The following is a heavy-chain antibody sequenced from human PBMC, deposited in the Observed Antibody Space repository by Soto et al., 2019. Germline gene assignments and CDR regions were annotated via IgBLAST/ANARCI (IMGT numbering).Heavy chain of an antibody. V-gene: IGHV1-24*01. CDR1: GYTLTELS. D-gene: IGHD3-22*01. CDR2: FDPEDGET. CDR3: ATIAYYYDSSGYNVFDY. Sequence: ASVKVSCKVSGYTLTELSMHWVRQAPGKGLEWMGGFDPEDGETIYAQKFQGRVTMTEDTSTDTAYMELSSLRSEDTAVYYCATIAYYYDSSGYNVFDYWGQGTLVTV. J-gene: IGHJ4*02.